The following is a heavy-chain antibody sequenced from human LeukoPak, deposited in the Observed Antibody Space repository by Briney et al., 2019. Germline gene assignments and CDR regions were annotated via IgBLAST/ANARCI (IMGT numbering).Heavy chain of an antibody. CDR2: INSDGSST. CDR1: GFTFSSYW. V-gene: IGHV3-74*01. J-gene: IGHJ5*02. D-gene: IGHD6-19*01. Sequence: GGSLRLSCAASGFTFSSYWMHWVRQAPGKGLVWVSRINSDGSSTSYADSVKGRFTISRDNAKNTLYLQMNSLRAEDTAVYYCARDPFIGSSGWYNWFDPWGQGTLVTVSS. CDR3: ARDPFIGSSGWYNWFDP.